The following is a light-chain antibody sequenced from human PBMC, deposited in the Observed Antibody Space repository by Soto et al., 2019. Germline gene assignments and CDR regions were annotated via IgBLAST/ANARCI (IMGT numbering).Light chain of an antibody. J-gene: IGKJ1*01. CDR2: GAS. CDR1: QSIFSNY. Sequence: EVMLTQSPGTLSVSPGERATRSCRASQSIFSNYLSWYQQKSGHAHRLIIYGASNRATGIPNRFSGSGSGTDFTLIISILEHEYFAVYYCQQSGTSPRTFGQGTKVEFK. CDR3: QQSGTSPRT. V-gene: IGKV3-20*01.